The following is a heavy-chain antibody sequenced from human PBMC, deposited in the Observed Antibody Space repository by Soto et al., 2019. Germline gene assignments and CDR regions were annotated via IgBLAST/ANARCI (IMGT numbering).Heavy chain of an antibody. Sequence: GGSVRLSCAASGFTFSSYSMNWVRQAPGKGLEWVSYISSSSSTIYYADSVKGRFTISRDNAKNSLYLQMNSLRAEDTAVYYCAREDEDEDGSGSYYRFDYWGQGTLVTVSS. CDR3: AREDEDEDGSGSYYRFDY. CDR2: ISSSSSTI. J-gene: IGHJ4*02. V-gene: IGHV3-48*01. CDR1: GFTFSSYS. D-gene: IGHD3-10*01.